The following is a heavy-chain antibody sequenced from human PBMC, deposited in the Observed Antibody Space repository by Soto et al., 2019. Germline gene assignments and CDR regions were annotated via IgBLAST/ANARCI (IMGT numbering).Heavy chain of an antibody. CDR2: IDTSGNT. Sequence: SETLSLTCTVSVDSITTYYWSWIRQPAGKGLEWIGRIDTSGNTNYSPSLKSRVTMSVDTSKKQFSLKPTSVTAADTAVYYCARYSNNWFQTEGMDVWGQGTTVTVSS. CDR3: ARYSNNWFQTEGMDV. J-gene: IGHJ6*02. CDR1: VDSITTYY. V-gene: IGHV4-4*07. D-gene: IGHD6-13*01.